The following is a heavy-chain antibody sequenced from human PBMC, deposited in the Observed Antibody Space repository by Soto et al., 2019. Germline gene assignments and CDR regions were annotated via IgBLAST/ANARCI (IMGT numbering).Heavy chain of an antibody. CDR1: GGSISSSSYY. CDR3: ARRGYSGSYLGGPYYYYYGMDV. J-gene: IGHJ6*02. D-gene: IGHD1-26*01. CDR2: IYYSGST. Sequence: PSETLSLTCTVSGGSISSSSYYWGWIRQPPGKGLEWIGSIYYSGSTYYNPSLKSRVTISVDTSKNQFSLKLSSVTAADTAVYYCARRGYSGSYLGGPYYYYYGMDVWGQGTTVTVSS. V-gene: IGHV4-39*01.